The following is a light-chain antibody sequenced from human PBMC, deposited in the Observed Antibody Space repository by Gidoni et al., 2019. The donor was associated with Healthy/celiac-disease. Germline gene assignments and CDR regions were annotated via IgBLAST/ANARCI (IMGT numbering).Light chain of an antibody. CDR3: QQYNSYSPYT. CDR1: QSISSW. CDR2: KAS. Sequence: DIQMTQSPSTLSASVGDRVTITCRASQSISSWLAWYQQKPGKAPKLLIYKASSLESGVPSRFSGSGSGTEFTLTISSLQPDDFATYYCQQYNSYSPYTFGQRPSWRSN. V-gene: IGKV1-5*03. J-gene: IGKJ2*01.